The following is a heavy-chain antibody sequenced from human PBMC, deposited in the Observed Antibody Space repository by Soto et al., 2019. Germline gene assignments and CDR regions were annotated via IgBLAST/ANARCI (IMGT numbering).Heavy chain of an antibody. CDR3: AHPRGYGVFDAYDI. Sequence: GGSLRLSCVASGFTFENYAMSWVRQAPGKGLEWVSAISGSGGSTYYADSVNGRFTISRDNSINMLYLQMNNLRTEDTAVYYCAHPRGYGVFDAYDIWGQGAMVTVSS. V-gene: IGHV3-23*01. J-gene: IGHJ3*02. D-gene: IGHD4-17*01. CDR1: GFTFENYA. CDR2: ISGSGGST.